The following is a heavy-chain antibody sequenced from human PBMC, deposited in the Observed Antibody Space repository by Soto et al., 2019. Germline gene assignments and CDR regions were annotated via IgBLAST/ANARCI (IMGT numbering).Heavy chain of an antibody. V-gene: IGHV1-3*01. Sequence: APVKVSCKASGYTFTSYAMHWVRQAPGQRLEWMGWINAGNGNTKYSQKFQGRVTITRDTSASTAYMELSSLRSDDTAVYYCAREDRDRETGLVPAALDGMDVLGQGTTVTVSS. CDR2: INAGNGNT. D-gene: IGHD2-2*01. CDR3: AREDRDRETGLVPAALDGMDV. CDR1: GYTFTSYA. J-gene: IGHJ6*02.